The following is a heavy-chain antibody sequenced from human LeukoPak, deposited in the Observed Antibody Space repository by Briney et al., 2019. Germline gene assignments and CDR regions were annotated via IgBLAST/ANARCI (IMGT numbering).Heavy chain of an antibody. V-gene: IGHV3-23*01. CDR1: GFSVSNNY. J-gene: IGHJ4*02. Sequence: GGSLRLSCVASGFSVSNNYMSWVRQAPGKGLEWVSVISGSGGSTSYADSVKGRFAASRDNSKNMLYLQMHSLRAEDMALYYCAKDYDTLTGYYSLIDYWGQGTLVTVSS. CDR3: AKDYDTLTGYYSLIDY. D-gene: IGHD3-9*01. CDR2: ISGSGGST.